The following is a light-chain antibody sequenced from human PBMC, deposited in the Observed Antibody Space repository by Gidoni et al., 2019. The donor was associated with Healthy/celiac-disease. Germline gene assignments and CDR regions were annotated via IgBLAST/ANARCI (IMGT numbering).Light chain of an antibody. CDR2: WGS. V-gene: IGKV2-28*01. CDR3: MQALKTPIT. CDR1: QSLLHSNGYNY. J-gene: IGKJ5*01. Sequence: DIVTTQSPLSLPVTPGEPASISCRSSQSLLHSNGYNYLDWYLQKPGQSPQLLIYWGSNRASGVPDRFSGSGSGTDFTLKISRVEAEDVGVYYCMQALKTPITFGQGTRLEIK.